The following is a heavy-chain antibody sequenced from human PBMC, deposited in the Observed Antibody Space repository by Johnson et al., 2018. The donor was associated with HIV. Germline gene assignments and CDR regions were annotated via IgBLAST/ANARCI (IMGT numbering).Heavy chain of an antibody. D-gene: IGHD4-23*01. Sequence: VLLVESGGGVVQPGRSLRLSCAASGFTFDDYAMHWVRQAPGKGLEWVSGIVGSGGSTYYADSVKGRFTISRDNSKNTLYLQMNSLRVEDTAVYYCARRTVVTPGAFDIWGQGTMVTVSS. CDR1: GFTFDDYA. CDR2: IVGSGGST. J-gene: IGHJ3*02. V-gene: IGHV3-23*04. CDR3: ARRTVVTPGAFDI.